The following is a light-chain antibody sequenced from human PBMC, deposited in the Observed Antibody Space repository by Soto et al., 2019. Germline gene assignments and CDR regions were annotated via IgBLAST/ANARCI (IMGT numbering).Light chain of an antibody. CDR2: LGC. Sequence: DIVMTQSPLSLPVTPGEPASISCRSSQSLLHSNGYNYLDWYLQKPGQSPQLLIYLGCNRASGVPDRFSGSGSGTDFTLKISRVEAEDVGVYYCMQALQTQLTFGGGTKVEIK. CDR1: QSLLHSNGYNY. V-gene: IGKV2-28*01. CDR3: MQALQTQLT. J-gene: IGKJ4*01.